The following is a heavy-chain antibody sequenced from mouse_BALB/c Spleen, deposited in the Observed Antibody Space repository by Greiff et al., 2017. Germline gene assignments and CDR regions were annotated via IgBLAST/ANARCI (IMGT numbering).Heavy chain of an antibody. J-gene: IGHJ1*01. CDR2: ISIGGGKT. D-gene: IGHD1-1*01. CDR3: ARYAVIYYYGSDYGYFDV. CDR1: GFTFSSYT. Sequence: EVKLEESGGGLVKPGGSLKLSCAASGFTFSSYTMSWVRQTPEKRLEWVATISIGGGKTYYPDSGKGRFTISRDNAKNNLYLQMSSLRSEDTALYYCARYAVIYYYGSDYGYFDVWGAGTTVTVSS. V-gene: IGHV5-9*03.